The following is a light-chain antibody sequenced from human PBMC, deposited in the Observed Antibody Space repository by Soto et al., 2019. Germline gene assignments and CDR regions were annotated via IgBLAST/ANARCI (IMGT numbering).Light chain of an antibody. CDR3: CSYAAVSTI. V-gene: IGLV2-23*01. Sequence: QSALTQPASVSGSPGQSITISCTGTSSDVGSYNLVSWYQQHPGKAPKLMIYEDSKRPSGVSHRFSGSRSGNTASLTISGLQAEEEADYSCCSYAAVSTIFGGGTKLTVL. J-gene: IGLJ2*01. CDR1: SSDVGSYNL. CDR2: EDS.